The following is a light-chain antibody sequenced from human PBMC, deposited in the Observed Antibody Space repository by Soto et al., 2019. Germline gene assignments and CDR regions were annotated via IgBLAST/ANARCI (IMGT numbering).Light chain of an antibody. Sequence: SSELTQPPSVSVSPGQTARIICSGDALPNQYSYWYQQKPGQAPVMVIYKDTERPSGIPERFSGSSSGTTVTLTIRGVQAEDEADYFCQSADRSGTYVFGPGTKLTVL. CDR1: ALPNQY. CDR2: KDT. J-gene: IGLJ1*01. V-gene: IGLV3-25*03. CDR3: QSADRSGTYV.